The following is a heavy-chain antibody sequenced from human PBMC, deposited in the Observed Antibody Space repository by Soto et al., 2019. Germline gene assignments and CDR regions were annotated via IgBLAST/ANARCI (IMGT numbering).Heavy chain of an antibody. D-gene: IGHD6-19*01. Sequence: SETLSLTCTVSGGSISSYYWGWIRQPPGKGLEWIGSIYYSGSTYYNPSLKSRVTISVDTSKNQFSLKLSSVTAADTAVYYCAILSSGWYNYWGQGTLVTVSS. CDR1: GGSISSYY. V-gene: IGHV4-39*01. CDR3: AILSSGWYNY. CDR2: IYYSGST. J-gene: IGHJ4*02.